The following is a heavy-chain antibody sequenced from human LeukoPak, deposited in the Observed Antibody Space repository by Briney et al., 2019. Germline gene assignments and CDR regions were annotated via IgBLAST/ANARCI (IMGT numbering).Heavy chain of an antibody. CDR1: GFTFDDYA. V-gene: IGHV3-43D*03. J-gene: IGHJ4*02. CDR2: ISWDGGST. D-gene: IGHD3-22*01. CDR3: AKARRNYYDSSGLGF. Sequence: PGRSLRLSCAASGFTFDDYAMHWVRQAPGKGLEGVSLISWDGGSTYYADSVKGRFTISRDNSKNSLYLQMNSLRAEDTALYYCAKARRNYYDSSGLGFWGQGTLVTVSS.